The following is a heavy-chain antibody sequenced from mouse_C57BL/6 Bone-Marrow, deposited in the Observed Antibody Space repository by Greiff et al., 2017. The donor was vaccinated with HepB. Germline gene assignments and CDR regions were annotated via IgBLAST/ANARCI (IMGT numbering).Heavy chain of an antibody. CDR1: GYTFTSYW. Sequence: QVQLQQPGAELVKPGASVKLSCKASGYTFTSYWMQWVKQRPGQGLEWIGMIHPNSGNTKYNEKFKSKATLTADKSSSTTYMQLNSLTSDDSAFYVCSRTIDYYAMDYECQGTSVTVSS. CDR2: IHPNSGNT. V-gene: IGHV1-64*01. J-gene: IGHJ4*01. CDR3: SRTIDYYAMDY.